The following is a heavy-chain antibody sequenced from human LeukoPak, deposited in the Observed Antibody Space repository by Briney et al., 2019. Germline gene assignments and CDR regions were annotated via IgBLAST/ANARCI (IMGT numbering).Heavy chain of an antibody. CDR3: AKDSLADIDY. D-gene: IGHD3-16*01. CDR2: IRHDGSIK. CDR1: GFIFSTYG. Sequence: GGSLRLSCAASGFIFSTYGMCWVRQAPGKGLEWVAFIRHDGSIKNYADSVKGRSTISRDNSKNTLYLQMSSLRAEDTAVYYCAKDSLADIDYWGQGTLVSVSS. J-gene: IGHJ4*02. V-gene: IGHV3-30*02.